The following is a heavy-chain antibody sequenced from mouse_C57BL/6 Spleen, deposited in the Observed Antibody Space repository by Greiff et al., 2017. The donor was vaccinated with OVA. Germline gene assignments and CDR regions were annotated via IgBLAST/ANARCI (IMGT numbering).Heavy chain of an antibody. Sequence: EVKLQESGGGLVKPGGSLKLSCAASGFTFSSYAMSWVRQTPEKRLEWVATISDGGSYTYYPDNVKGRFTISRDNAKNNLYLQMSHLKSEDTAMYYCAREGSSRFAYWGQGTLVTVSA. CDR2: ISDGGSYT. V-gene: IGHV5-4*01. CDR3: AREGSSRFAY. J-gene: IGHJ3*01. CDR1: GFTFSSYA.